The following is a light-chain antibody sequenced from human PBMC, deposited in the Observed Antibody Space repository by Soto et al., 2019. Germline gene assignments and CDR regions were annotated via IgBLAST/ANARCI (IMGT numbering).Light chain of an antibody. V-gene: IGLV1-44*01. Sequence: QSVLTQPPSASGTPGQRVTISCSGSSSNIGGNTVNWFQQLPGTAPKLLIYTNDQRPSGVPDRFSGSKSGTSASLAISGLRSEDEADYYCAAWDDSLNGVVFGGGTKLTGL. J-gene: IGLJ2*01. CDR2: TND. CDR3: AAWDDSLNGVV. CDR1: SSNIGGNT.